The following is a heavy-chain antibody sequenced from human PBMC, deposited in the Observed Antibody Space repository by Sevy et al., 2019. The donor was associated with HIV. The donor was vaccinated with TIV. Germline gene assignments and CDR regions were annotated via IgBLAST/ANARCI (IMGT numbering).Heavy chain of an antibody. V-gene: IGHV3-30*03. CDR1: GFTFSSYG. Sequence: GGPLRLSCAASGFTFSSYGMHWVRQAPGKGLEWVAVISYDGSNKYYADSVKGRFTISRDNSKNTLYLQMNSLRAEDTAVYYCATSLMPYCSGGSCYYFDYWGQGTLVTVSS. J-gene: IGHJ4*02. CDR2: ISYDGSNK. D-gene: IGHD2-15*01. CDR3: ATSLMPYCSGGSCYYFDY.